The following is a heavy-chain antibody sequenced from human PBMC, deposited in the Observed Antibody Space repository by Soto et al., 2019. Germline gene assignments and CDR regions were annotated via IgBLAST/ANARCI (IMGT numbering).Heavy chain of an antibody. Sequence: SKTLSLTCTVSGGSISSYYWSWIRQPPGKGLVWIGYIYYSGSTNYNPSLKSRVTISVDTSKNQFSLKLSSVTAADTAVYYCARQGVVVTAIFDYWGQGTLVTVSS. J-gene: IGHJ4*02. CDR1: GGSISSYY. V-gene: IGHV4-59*08. CDR3: ARQGVVVTAIFDY. CDR2: IYYSGST. D-gene: IGHD2-21*02.